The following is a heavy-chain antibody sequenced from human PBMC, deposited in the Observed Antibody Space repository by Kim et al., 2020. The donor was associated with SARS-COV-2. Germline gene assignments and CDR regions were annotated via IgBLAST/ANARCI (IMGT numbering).Heavy chain of an antibody. V-gene: IGHV3-33*06. Sequence: GGSLRLSCAASGFTFGSYGMHWVRQIPGKGLEWVAVIWYDGSKKYYVDSVKGRFTISRDNSKNTLYLQMSSLRAEDTAVYYCAKEGLEMVRGVIRNSYYGMDVWGQGTTVTVSS. D-gene: IGHD3-10*01. J-gene: IGHJ6*02. CDR2: IWYDGSKK. CDR1: GFTFGSYG. CDR3: AKEGLEMVRGVIRNSYYGMDV.